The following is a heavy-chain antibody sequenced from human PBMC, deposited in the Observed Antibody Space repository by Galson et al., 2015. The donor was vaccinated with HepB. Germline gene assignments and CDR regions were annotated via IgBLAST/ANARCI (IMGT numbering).Heavy chain of an antibody. CDR3: ARVYDYSNEGYFDY. CDR1: GFTFSSYS. D-gene: IGHD4-11*01. V-gene: IGHV3-21*01. CDR2: ISSSSSYI. Sequence: SLRLSCAASGFTFSSYSMNWVRQAPGKGLEWGSSISSSSSYIYYADSVKGRFTISRDNAKNSLYLQMNSLRAEDTAVYYCARVYDYSNEGYFDYWGQGTLVTVSS. J-gene: IGHJ4*02.